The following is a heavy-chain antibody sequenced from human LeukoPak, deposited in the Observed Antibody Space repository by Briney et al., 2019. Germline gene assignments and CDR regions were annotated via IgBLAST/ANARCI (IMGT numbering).Heavy chain of an antibody. J-gene: IGHJ3*01. CDR2: VWQHGTDT. Sequence: GGSLRLSCAASGFTCTSYAMHWVRQAPGKGLEWVAVVWQHGTDTAYADSVKGRFTISRDNSKNTLFLQMDSLRAEDTAIYYCAREWSAFDFWGQGTMVTVSS. CDR3: AREWSAFDF. D-gene: IGHD2-15*01. V-gene: IGHV3-33*01. CDR1: GFTCTSYA.